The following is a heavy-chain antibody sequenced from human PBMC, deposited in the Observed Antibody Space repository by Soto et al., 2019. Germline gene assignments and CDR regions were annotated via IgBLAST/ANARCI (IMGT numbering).Heavy chain of an antibody. J-gene: IGHJ4*02. V-gene: IGHV4-30-4*01. CDR2: VYSSGT. CDR3: ARALRFESSGFDY. Sequence: QVQLQESGPGLVNPSQALSLTCTVSGVSISKGDYYWSWIRQPPGMGLEWIGYVYSSGTYYNSSLQSRLSISVDTSKNQFSLMLNSVTAADTAVYYCARALRFESSGFDYWGQGTLVTVSS. CDR1: GVSISKGDYY. D-gene: IGHD3-22*01.